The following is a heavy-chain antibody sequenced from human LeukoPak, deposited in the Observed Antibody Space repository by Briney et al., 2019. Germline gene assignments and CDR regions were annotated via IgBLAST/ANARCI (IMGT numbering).Heavy chain of an antibody. CDR2: IYYSGST. Sequence: SETLSLTCTVSGDSISSYYWSWIRQPPGKGLEWIGYIYYSGSTNYNPSLKSRVTISVDTSKNQFSLKLSSVTAADTAVYYCARSYSSSWYGMGYNWFNPWGQGTLVTVSS. CDR1: GDSISSYY. D-gene: IGHD6-13*01. CDR3: ARSYSSSWYGMGYNWFNP. J-gene: IGHJ5*02. V-gene: IGHV4-59*01.